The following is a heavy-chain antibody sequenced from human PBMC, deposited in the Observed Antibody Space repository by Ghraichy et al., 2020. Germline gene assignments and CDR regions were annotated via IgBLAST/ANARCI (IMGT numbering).Heavy chain of an antibody. CDR3: VRTKGGFLEWLFDY. CDR2: IYYSGST. CDR1: GGSISSGGYY. V-gene: IGHV4-31*03. J-gene: IGHJ4*02. D-gene: IGHD3-3*01. Sequence: SQTLSLTCTVSGGSISSGGYYWSWIRQHPGKGLEWIGYIYYSGSTYYNPSLKSRVTISVDTSKNQFSLKLSSVTAADTAVYYCVRTKGGFLEWLFDYWGQGTLVTVSS.